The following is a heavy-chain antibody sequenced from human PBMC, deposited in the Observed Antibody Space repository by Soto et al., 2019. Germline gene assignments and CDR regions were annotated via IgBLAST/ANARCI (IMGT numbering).Heavy chain of an antibody. CDR3: TFDYYFAIIVVIYDFSSNGSFDIVSSGM. J-gene: IGHJ6*01. V-gene: IGHV3-15*07. CDR2: IKSKTDGGTT. Sequence: EGSLRLCCAASGFTFSNAWINWVRQAPWKGLEWVGRIKSKTDGGTTDYAAPVKGRFAISRDDSKNMVYLEMNSLKTEDTAVYYCTFDYYFAIIVVIYDFSSNGSFDIVSSGM. D-gene: IGHD3-22*01. CDR1: GFTFSNAW.